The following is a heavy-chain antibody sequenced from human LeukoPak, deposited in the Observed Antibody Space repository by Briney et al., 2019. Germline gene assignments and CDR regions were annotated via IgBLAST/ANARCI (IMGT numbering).Heavy chain of an antibody. CDR3: ARRVGFYGSGSLNYFDP. J-gene: IGHJ5*01. CDR2: IFRTGST. CDR1: GGSIGSSSYY. D-gene: IGHD3-10*01. Sequence: KPSETLSLTCTVSGGSIGSSSYYWGWIRQPPGKGLEWIGSIFRTGSTYYTASLKSRVSISVDTSKNHFVLNLTSVTAADTAVYFCARRVGFYGSGSLNYFDPWGQGILVSVSS. V-gene: IGHV4-39*02.